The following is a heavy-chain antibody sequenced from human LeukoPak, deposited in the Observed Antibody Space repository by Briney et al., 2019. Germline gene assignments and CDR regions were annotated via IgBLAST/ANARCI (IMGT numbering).Heavy chain of an antibody. CDR2: IYTSGST. CDR3: ASLGYCSSTSCYGAFDI. J-gene: IGHJ3*02. CDR1: GGSISSGSYY. V-gene: IGHV4-61*02. Sequence: SQTLSLTCTVSGGSISSGSYYWSWIRQPAGKGLEWIGRIYTSGSTNYNPSLKSRVTKSVDTSKNQFSLKLSSVTAADTAVYYCASLGYCSSTSCYGAFDIWGQGTMVTVSS. D-gene: IGHD2-2*01.